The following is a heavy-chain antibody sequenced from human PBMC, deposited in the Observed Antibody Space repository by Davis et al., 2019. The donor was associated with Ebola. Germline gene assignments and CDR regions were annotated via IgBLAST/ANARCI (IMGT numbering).Heavy chain of an antibody. V-gene: IGHV3-64D*06. Sequence: PGGSLRLSCSVSGFTFSNYAIHWVRQAPGKGLEYVSSISNNGGTTFYADSVKGRFTISRDNSKNTLYLQMTSLRAEDTAVYYCVKSYSNSWWTADDAFDIWGQGTMVTVPS. CDR2: ISNNGGTT. J-gene: IGHJ3*02. CDR1: GFTFSNYA. D-gene: IGHD6-13*01. CDR3: VKSYSNSWWTADDAFDI.